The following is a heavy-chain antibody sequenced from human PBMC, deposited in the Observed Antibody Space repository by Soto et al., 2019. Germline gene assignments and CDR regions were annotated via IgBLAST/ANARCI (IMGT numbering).Heavy chain of an antibody. J-gene: IGHJ4*02. V-gene: IGHV3-30*02. D-gene: IGHD4-17*01. CDR3: AKDYGDYVLTPYYYFDY. Sequence: FTFSRDNSENTLFLQMNSLRTEDTAVYYCAKDYGDYVLTPYYYFDYWGQGTLVTVSS.